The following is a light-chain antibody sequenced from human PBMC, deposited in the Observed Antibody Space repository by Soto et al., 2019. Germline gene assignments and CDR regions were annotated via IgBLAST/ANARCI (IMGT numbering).Light chain of an antibody. J-gene: IGKJ4*01. CDR2: GAS. Sequence: VLTQSPCTLSLYPGEKATLSCRASQSVGSDLVWYRQKPGQAPRLLIYGASNRATGVPDRFSGSGSGTDFTLTISRLEPEDFAVYYCQQYGSSRVTFGGGTNVDNK. CDR1: QSVGSD. CDR3: QQYGSSRVT. V-gene: IGKV3-20*01.